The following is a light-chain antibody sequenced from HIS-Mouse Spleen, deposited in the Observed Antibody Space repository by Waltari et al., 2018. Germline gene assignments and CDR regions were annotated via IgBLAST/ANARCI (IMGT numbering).Light chain of an antibody. J-gene: IGLJ2*01. V-gene: IGLV3-25*03. CDR2: KDS. CDR3: QSADSSGTYVV. CDR1: ALPKQY. Sequence: SYELTQPPSVSVSPGQTARITCSGDALPKQYAYWYQRKPGQAPVLVITKDSARPSGIPERFSGSSAGTTVTLTISGVQAEDEADYYCQSADSSGTYVVFGGGTKLTVL.